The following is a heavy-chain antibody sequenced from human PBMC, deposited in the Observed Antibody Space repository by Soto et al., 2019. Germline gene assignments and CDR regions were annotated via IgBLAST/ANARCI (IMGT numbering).Heavy chain of an antibody. V-gene: IGHV1-2*04. J-gene: IGHJ4*02. CDR2: INPKGGGT. D-gene: IGHD2-21*02. CDR3: ARESVALTKDFDY. CDR1: GYTFIDYY. Sequence: QVQPLQSGAEVKKPGASVKVSCKASGYTFIDYYMHWVRQAPGQGPEWMGCINPKGGGTKYAQKFQDWVTMTWDTSISTAYMELNRLRSDDTAVYYCARESVALTKDFDYWGQGTLVTVSS.